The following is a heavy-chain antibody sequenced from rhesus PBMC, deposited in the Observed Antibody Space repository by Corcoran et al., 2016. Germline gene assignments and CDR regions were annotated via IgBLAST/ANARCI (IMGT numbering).Heavy chain of an antibody. V-gene: IGHV1-180*01. J-gene: IGHJ4*01. Sequence: QVQLVQSGGEIKQPGASVKLSCKASGYSFTSHYIHWVRQAPGQGLEWIIQITPDNGNKHYTQTHQGRVTITTDTSTSTAYMALSSLRSEDTAVYYCTRDKSGGFDSWGQGVLVIVSS. CDR3: TRDKSGGFDS. CDR1: GYSFTSHY. CDR2: ITPDNGNK.